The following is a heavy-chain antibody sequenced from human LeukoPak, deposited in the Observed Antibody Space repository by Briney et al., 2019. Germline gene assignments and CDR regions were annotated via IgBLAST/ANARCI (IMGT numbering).Heavy chain of an antibody. V-gene: IGHV3-23*01. CDR2: ISGSGDST. J-gene: IGHJ4*02. Sequence: GGSLRLSCAVSGFTFSRYAMTWVRQAPGKGLEWVSAISGSGDSTYYADSVKGRFTISRDNSKNTLYLQMNSLRAEDTAVYYCAKDGDSSGWGFDYWGQGTLATVSS. CDR1: GFTFSRYA. D-gene: IGHD6-19*01. CDR3: AKDGDSSGWGFDY.